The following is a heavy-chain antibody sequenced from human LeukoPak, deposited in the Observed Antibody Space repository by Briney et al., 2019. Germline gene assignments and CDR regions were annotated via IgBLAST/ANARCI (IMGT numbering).Heavy chain of an antibody. D-gene: IGHD3-16*02. CDR1: GFTFSRYA. J-gene: IGHJ4*02. CDR3: AKEGRLGGLSLPDFDY. Sequence: GGSLRLSCAASGFTFSRYAMSWVRQAPGKGLEWVAVISYDGSNKYYADSVKGRFTISRDNSKNTLYLQMNSLRAEDTAVYYCAKEGRLGGLSLPDFDYWGQGTLVTVSS. CDR2: ISYDGSNK. V-gene: IGHV3-30*18.